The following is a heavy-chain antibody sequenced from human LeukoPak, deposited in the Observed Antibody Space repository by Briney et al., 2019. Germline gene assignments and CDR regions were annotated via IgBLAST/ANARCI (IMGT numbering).Heavy chain of an antibody. CDR3: ARGSRGSVTGY. CDR2: INHSGST. V-gene: IGHV4-34*01. CDR1: GGPFSGYY. D-gene: IGHD1-26*01. Sequence: PSETLSLTCAVYGGPFSGYYWSWIRQPPGKGLEWIGEINHSGSTNYNPSLKSRVTISVDTSKKQFSLRLSSMTAADTAVYYCARGSRGSVTGYWGRGTPVTVSS. J-gene: IGHJ4*02.